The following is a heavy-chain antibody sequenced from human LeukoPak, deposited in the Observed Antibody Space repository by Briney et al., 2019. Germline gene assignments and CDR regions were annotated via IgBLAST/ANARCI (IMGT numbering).Heavy chain of an antibody. J-gene: IGHJ3*02. CDR2: IFYSGST. V-gene: IGHV4-30-4*08. CDR1: GGSISSGDYY. D-gene: IGHD3-3*01. CDR3: ARAVGDFWSGYSAFDI. Sequence: SQTLSLTCTVSGGSISSGDYYWSWIRQPPGKGLEWIGYIFYSGSTYYNPSLKSRVTISVDTSKNQFSLKLSSVTAADTAVYYCARAVGDFWSGYSAFDIWGQGTMVTVSS.